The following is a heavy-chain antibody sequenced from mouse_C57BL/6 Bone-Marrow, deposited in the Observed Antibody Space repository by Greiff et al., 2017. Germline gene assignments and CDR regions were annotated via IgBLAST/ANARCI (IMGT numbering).Heavy chain of an antibody. D-gene: IGHD1-1*01. Sequence: EVQLQESGAELVRPGASVKLSCTASGFNIKDDYMHWVKQRPEQGLEWIGWIDPENGDTEYASKFQGKATITADTSSNTAYLQLSSLTSEDTAVYYCTTRGDGSRSFAYWGHGTLVTVSA. V-gene: IGHV14-4*01. CDR2: IDPENGDT. CDR1: GFNIKDDY. J-gene: IGHJ3*01. CDR3: TTRGDGSRSFAY.